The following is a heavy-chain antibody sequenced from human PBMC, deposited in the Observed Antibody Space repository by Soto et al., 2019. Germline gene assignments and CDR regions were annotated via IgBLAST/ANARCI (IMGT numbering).Heavy chain of an antibody. V-gene: IGHV1-3*01. J-gene: IGHJ3*02. CDR1: GYTFTSYA. CDR3: ARTSYDFWSGYYNKDAFDI. CDR2: INAGNGNT. Sequence: ASVKVSCKASGYTFTSYAMRWVRQAPGQRLEWMGWINAGNGNTKYSQKFQGRVTITRDTSASTAYMELSSLRSEDTAVYYCARTSYDFWSGYYNKDAFDIWGQGTMVTVSS. D-gene: IGHD3-3*01.